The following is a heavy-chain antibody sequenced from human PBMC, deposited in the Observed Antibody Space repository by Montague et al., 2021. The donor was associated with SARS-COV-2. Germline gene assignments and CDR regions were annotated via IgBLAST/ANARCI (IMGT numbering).Heavy chain of an antibody. D-gene: IGHD3-3*01. J-gene: IGHJ6*02. CDR1: GGSISSYY. V-gene: IGHV4-59*01. Sequence: SETLSLTCTVSGGSISSYYWSWIRQPPGKGLEWIGYIYYNGSTNYNPSLKSRVTISVDTSKNQFSLKLSSVTAADTAVYYCARDKPDYDFWPGYGMDVWGQGTTVTVSS. CDR2: IYYNGST. CDR3: ARDKPDYDFWPGYGMDV.